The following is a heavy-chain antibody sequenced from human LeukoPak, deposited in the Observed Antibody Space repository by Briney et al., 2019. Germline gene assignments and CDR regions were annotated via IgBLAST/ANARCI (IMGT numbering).Heavy chain of an antibody. D-gene: IGHD3-3*01. CDR3: ARGLWSAHRREYYFDS. CDR1: GFTFSSYS. CDR2: ISSSSSTT. Sequence: PGGSLRLSCAASGFTFSSYSMNWVRQAPGKGLEWVSYISSSSSTTYYADSVKGRFTISRDNAKNSLYLQMNSLRDEDTAVYYCARGLWSAHRREYYFDSWGQGTLVTVSS. V-gene: IGHV3-48*02. J-gene: IGHJ4*02.